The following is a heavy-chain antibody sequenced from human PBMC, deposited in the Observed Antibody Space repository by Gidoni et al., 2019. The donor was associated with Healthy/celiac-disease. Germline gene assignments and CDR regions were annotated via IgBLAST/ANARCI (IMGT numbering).Heavy chain of an antibody. CDR3: AREEYYDFWSGYYTRLTNYYYYYGMDV. Sequence: QVQLVESGGGVVQPGRSLRLSCAASGFTFSSYGMHWVRQAPGKGLEWVAVIWYDGSNKYYADSVKGRFTISRDNSKNTLYLKMNSLRAEDTAVYYCAREEYYDFWSGYYTRLTNYYYYYGMDVWGQGTTVTVSS. CDR1: GFTFSSYG. J-gene: IGHJ6*02. V-gene: IGHV3-33*01. CDR2: IWYDGSNK. D-gene: IGHD3-3*01.